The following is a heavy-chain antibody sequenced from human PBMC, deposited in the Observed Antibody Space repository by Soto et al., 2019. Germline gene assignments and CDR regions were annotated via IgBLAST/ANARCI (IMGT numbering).Heavy chain of an antibody. CDR1: GGTFSNFA. Sequence: QVQLVQSGAEVKKPGSSVKVSCKASGGTFSNFAISWVRQAPGQGLEWMGGFIPIFGTLNYAQRFQGRLTISPDESTSTAYRGLSRLRSEDMAVYYCARFEQLVLHWGQGTLVTVSS. D-gene: IGHD6-13*01. V-gene: IGHV1-69*19. CDR2: FIPIFGTL. CDR3: ARFEQLVLH. J-gene: IGHJ1*01.